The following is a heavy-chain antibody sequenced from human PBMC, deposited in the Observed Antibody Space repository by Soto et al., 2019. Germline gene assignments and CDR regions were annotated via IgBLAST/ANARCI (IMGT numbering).Heavy chain of an antibody. J-gene: IGHJ6*02. D-gene: IGHD2-15*01. Sequence: GGSLRPSCAASGFTFSRYAIHWVRQAPGKGMEWVAVISYDGSNKYYADSVNGRFTISRDNSKNTLYLQMNSLRAEDTAVYYCARDLIGGKVYYYYVMDVWGQGTTVTVS. CDR3: ARDLIGGKVYYYYVMDV. CDR2: ISYDGSNK. CDR1: GFTFSRYA. V-gene: IGHV3-30-3*01.